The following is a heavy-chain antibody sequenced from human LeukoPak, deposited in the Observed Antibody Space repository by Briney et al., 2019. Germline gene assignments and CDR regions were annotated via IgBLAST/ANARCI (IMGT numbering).Heavy chain of an antibody. Sequence: GGSLRLSCAASGFTFSSYWMHWVRQAPGKGLVWVSRINSDGSTTNYADYVRGRFTISRDNAKNTLYLQMNSLRAEDTAVYYCARRSSGSPPYYFDYWGQGTLVTVSS. V-gene: IGHV3-74*01. J-gene: IGHJ4*02. CDR1: GFTFSSYW. CDR2: INSDGSTT. CDR3: ARRSSGSPPYYFDY. D-gene: IGHD1-26*01.